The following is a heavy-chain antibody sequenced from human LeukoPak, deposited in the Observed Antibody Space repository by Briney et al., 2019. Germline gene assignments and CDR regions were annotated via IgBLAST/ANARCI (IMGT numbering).Heavy chain of an antibody. V-gene: IGHV3-9*01. Sequence: PGRSLRLSCAASGFTFDDYAMHWVRQAPGKGLEWVSDISWNSGSLGYADSVKGRFTISRDNAKNSLYLEMNSLRAEDTAVYYCARDSTSAYCGGGCPFYLGSSMDVWGQGTTVTVSS. D-gene: IGHD2-21*02. CDR2: ISWNSGSL. CDR1: GFTFDDYA. CDR3: ARDSTSAYCGGGCPFYLGSSMDV. J-gene: IGHJ6*02.